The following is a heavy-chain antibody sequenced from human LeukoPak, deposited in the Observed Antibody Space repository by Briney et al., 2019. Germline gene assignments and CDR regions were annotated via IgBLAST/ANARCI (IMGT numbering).Heavy chain of an antibody. J-gene: IGHJ3*02. CDR3: ARARSRDGYTGSFDI. D-gene: IGHD5-24*01. V-gene: IGHV3-7*01. Sequence: GGSLRLSCAASGLIFSSYWMSWVRQAPGKGLEWVANIKQDGSEKYYVDSVKGRFTISRDNAKNSLYLQMNSLRAEDTALYYCARARSRDGYTGSFDIWGQGTMVTVSS. CDR1: GLIFSSYW. CDR2: IKQDGSEK.